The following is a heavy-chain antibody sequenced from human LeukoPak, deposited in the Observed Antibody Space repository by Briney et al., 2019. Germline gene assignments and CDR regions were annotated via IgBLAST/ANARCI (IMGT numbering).Heavy chain of an antibody. Sequence: SETLSLTCTVSGGSISSYYWSWIRQPPGKGLEWIGYIYYSGSTNYNPSLKSRVTISVDTSKNQFSLKLSSVTAADTAVYYCARDHYYDSSVWGQGTLVTVSS. CDR1: GGSISSYY. CDR2: IYYSGST. V-gene: IGHV4-59*01. J-gene: IGHJ4*02. CDR3: ARDHYYDSSV. D-gene: IGHD3-22*01.